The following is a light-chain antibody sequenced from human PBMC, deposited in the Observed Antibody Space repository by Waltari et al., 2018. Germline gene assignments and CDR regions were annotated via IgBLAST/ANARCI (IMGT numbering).Light chain of an antibody. CDR3: QHYSGFSSRT. J-gene: IGKJ1*01. V-gene: IGKV1-5*01. Sequence: DIQMTQSPSTLSPSVGDTVTITCRASQSISDYLAWFQKRPGKAPKLLIYDASTLKNGVPSRFSGSVSGTEFTLTISSLQPDDFATYYCQHYSGFSSRTFGQGTKVDIK. CDR1: QSISDY. CDR2: DAS.